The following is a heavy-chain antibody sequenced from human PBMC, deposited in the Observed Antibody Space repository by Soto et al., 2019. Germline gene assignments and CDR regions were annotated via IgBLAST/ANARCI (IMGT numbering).Heavy chain of an antibody. Sequence: SETLSLTCTVSGGSISSYYWSWIRQPPGKGLEWIGYIYYSGSTNYNPSLKSRVTMSVDTSKNQVSLKLTSVTAADTAVYYCARGGGVPALGDPWGQGTMVTVSS. CDR2: IYYSGST. J-gene: IGHJ5*02. CDR1: GGSISSYY. CDR3: ARGGGVPALGDP. V-gene: IGHV4-59*12. D-gene: IGHD3-16*01.